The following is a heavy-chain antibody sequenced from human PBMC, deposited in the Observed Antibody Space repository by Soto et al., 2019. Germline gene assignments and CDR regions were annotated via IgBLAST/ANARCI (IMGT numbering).Heavy chain of an antibody. D-gene: IGHD6-13*01. CDR3: ARDPASGYSNSWSLYYYYGMDV. CDR2: IYHSGST. CDR1: GGSISSSNW. Sequence: QVQLQESGPGLVKPSGTLSLTCAVSGGSISSSNWWSWVRQPPGKGLEWIGEIYHSGSTNYNPSLKSRVTISVDKSKNQFSLKLSSVTAADTAVYYCARDPASGYSNSWSLYYYYGMDVWGQGTTVTVSS. J-gene: IGHJ6*02. V-gene: IGHV4-4*02.